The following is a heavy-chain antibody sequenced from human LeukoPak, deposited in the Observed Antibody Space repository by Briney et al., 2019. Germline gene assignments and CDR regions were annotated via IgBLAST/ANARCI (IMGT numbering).Heavy chain of an antibody. CDR1: GYTFSSYD. D-gene: IGHD6-13*01. Sequence: GASVKVSCKASGYTFSSYDINWVRRATGQGLEWMGWMNPNSGNTGYAQKFQDRVTMTRNTSISTAYMELSSLRSEDTAVYYCARGKYSSSWHNWFDPWGQGTLVTVSS. CDR3: ARGKYSSSWHNWFDP. CDR2: MNPNSGNT. J-gene: IGHJ5*02. V-gene: IGHV1-8*01.